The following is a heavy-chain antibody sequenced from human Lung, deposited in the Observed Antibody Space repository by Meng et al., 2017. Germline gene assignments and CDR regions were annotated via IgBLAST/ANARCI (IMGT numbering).Heavy chain of an antibody. CDR3: ARGPTTMAHDFDY. V-gene: IGHV4-34*01. Sequence: QVQLQHWGAGLLKPSETLPLTCVVSGGSFSDYYWSWIRHPPGKGLEWIGEINHSGSTNYNPSLESRATISVDTSQNNLSLKLSSVTAADSAVYYCARGPTTMAHDFDYWGQGTLVTVSS. J-gene: IGHJ4*02. CDR1: GGSFSDYY. D-gene: IGHD4-11*01. CDR2: INHSGST.